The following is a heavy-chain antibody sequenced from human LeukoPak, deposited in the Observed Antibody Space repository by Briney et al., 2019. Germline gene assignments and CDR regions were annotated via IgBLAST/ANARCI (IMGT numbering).Heavy chain of an antibody. J-gene: IGHJ4*02. CDR2: INEDGSEE. CDR1: GLTFSSYW. Sequence: GGSLRLSCAAYGLTFSSYWRSWVRQAPGKGPEWVANINEDGSEENYLVAMKGRIIISRDNDSNSLYLRMTSMRAEDMVLYHCAGVETLGVRTGYQPPDYWGQGTLVTVSS. V-gene: IGHV3-7*01. D-gene: IGHD3-9*01. CDR3: AGVETLGVRTGYQPPDY.